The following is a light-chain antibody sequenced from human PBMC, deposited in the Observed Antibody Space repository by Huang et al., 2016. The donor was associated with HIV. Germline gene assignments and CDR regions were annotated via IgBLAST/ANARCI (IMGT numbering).Light chain of an antibody. CDR1: QRISNN. Sequence: EIVMTQSPGTMSVSPGERATLSCRASQRISNNLAWYQQRPGQAPRLLIFGASTVATGIPARFSGSASGTVFTLTISSLQGEDSAVYHCQQYNNWPFTFGQGTKLEIK. CDR3: QQYNNWPFT. J-gene: IGKJ2*01. CDR2: GAS. V-gene: IGKV3-15*01.